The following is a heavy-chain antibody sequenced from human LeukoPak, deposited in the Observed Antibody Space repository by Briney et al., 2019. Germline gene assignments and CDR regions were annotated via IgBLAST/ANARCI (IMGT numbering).Heavy chain of an antibody. CDR3: AVGIAAAGTTYYFDY. CDR1: GYTFTSYA. J-gene: IGHJ4*02. D-gene: IGHD6-13*01. V-gene: IGHV1-3*01. CDR2: INAGNGNT. Sequence: ASVKVSCKASGYTFTSYAMHWVRRAPGQRLEWMGWINAGNGNTKYSQKFQGRVTITRDTSASTAYMELSSLRSEDTAVYYCAVGIAAAGTTYYFDYWGQGTLVTVSS.